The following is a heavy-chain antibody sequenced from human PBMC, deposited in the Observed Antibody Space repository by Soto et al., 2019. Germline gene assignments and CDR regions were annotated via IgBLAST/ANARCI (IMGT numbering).Heavy chain of an antibody. D-gene: IGHD1-1*01. CDR2: VRGGVGSP. CDR1: GFIFSDYA. V-gene: IGHV3-23*01. CDR3: AKDSTLDY. J-gene: IGHJ4*02. Sequence: GGSLRPSCAAYGFIFSDYAMSWVRQAPGRLEWVAAVRGGVGSPYYADSVRGRFTISRDNSRNTVYLQMNSLRAEDTAVYYCAKDSTLDYWGQGTLVTVSS.